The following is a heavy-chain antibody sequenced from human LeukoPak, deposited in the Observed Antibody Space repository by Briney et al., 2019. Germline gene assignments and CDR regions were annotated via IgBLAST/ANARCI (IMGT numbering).Heavy chain of an antibody. J-gene: IGHJ4*02. D-gene: IGHD4-17*01. CDR1: GGSISSGGYS. Sequence: SETLSLTCAVSGGSISSGGYSWSWIRQPPGKGLEWIGYIYHSGSTYYNPSLKSRVTISVDRSKNQISLKLSSVTAADTAVYYCARAGDNLGLGYFDYWGQGTLVTVSS. CDR2: IYHSGST. V-gene: IGHV4-30-2*01. CDR3: ARAGDNLGLGYFDY.